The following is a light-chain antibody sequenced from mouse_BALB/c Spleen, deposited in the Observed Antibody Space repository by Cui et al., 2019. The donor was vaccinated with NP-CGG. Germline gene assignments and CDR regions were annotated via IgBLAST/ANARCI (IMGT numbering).Light chain of an antibody. V-gene: IGLV1*01. J-gene: IGLJ1*01. CDR3: ALWYSNHWV. CDR2: GTN. CDR1: TGAVIISNY. Sequence: QAVVTQASALTTSPGETVTLTCRSSTGAVIISNYANWVQEKPDHLFTGLIGGTNNRVPGVPARFSGSLIGDKAALTITGAQTEDEAIYFCALWYSNHWVFGGGTKLTVL.